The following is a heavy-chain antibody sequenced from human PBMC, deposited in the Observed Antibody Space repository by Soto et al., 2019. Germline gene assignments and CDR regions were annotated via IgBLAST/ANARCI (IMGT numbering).Heavy chain of an antibody. CDR3: ARGPGRLGYCSSTSCYFVLDPKTTNWFDP. CDR1: GYTFTSYG. D-gene: IGHD2-2*01. Sequence: ASVKVSCKASGYTFTSYGISWVRQAPGQGLEWMGWVSAYNGNTNYAQKLQGRVTMTTDTSTSTAYMELRSLRSDDTAVYYCARGPGRLGYCSSTSCYFVLDPKTTNWFDPWGQGTLVTVSS. CDR2: VSAYNGNT. V-gene: IGHV1-18*01. J-gene: IGHJ5*02.